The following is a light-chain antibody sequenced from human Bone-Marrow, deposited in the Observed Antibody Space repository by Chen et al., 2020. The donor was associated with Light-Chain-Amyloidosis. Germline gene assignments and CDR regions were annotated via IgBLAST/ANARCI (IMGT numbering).Light chain of an antibody. CDR1: ALAKQY. CDR2: QDS. J-gene: IGLJ2*01. CDR3: QSADISNVV. Sequence: SFELTQPPSVSVSPRQTARITCSGDALAKQYAYWFQQRPGQAPILLIYQDSERPSGIPERFSGSSSGTTVTLTITGVQAEDEADYFCQSADISNVVFGGGTKLTVL. V-gene: IGLV3-25*03.